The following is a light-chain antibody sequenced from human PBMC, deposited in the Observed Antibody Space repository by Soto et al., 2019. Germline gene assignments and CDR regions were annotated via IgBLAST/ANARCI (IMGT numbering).Light chain of an antibody. V-gene: IGLV2-23*01. CDR3: CSYVGSSTDV. CDR1: SSDVGTYNL. J-gene: IGLJ1*01. Sequence: QSALAQPASVSGSPGQSITISYTGTSSDVGTYNLVSWYQQHPGKAPKLMVYEGTKRPSGVSNRFSGSKSGNTASLTISGLQAEDEADYYCCSYVGSSTDVFGTGTKVTVL. CDR2: EGT.